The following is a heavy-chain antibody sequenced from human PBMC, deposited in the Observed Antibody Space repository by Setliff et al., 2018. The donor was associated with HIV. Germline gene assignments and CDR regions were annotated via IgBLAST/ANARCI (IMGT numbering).Heavy chain of an antibody. Sequence: SETLSLTCTVSGDSISRLYWTWSRQPPGKGLEWMGYISYNGKTDYNYSLKNRVTLSVDTSNKHFSLMMTSVTAADTALYYCARAGDYYDNRNYLTRGPTAFDIWGQATVVPVSS. CDR3: ARAGDYYDNRNYLTRGPTAFDI. D-gene: IGHD3-22*01. CDR1: GDSISRLY. CDR2: ISYNGKT. V-gene: IGHV4-59*11. J-gene: IGHJ3*02.